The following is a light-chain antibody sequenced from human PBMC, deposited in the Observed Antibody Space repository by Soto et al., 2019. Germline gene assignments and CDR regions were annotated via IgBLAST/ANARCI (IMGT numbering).Light chain of an antibody. Sequence: EIVLTQSPGSLSLSPGQRATLSCRASQSVDTTFFAWYQKKPGQAPRLLIYGASKRATGIPDTFSGSRSGTHFTLIISRLEPEDFAVYYCQQYMSSVTFGQGKKVE. CDR1: QSVDTTF. CDR3: QQYMSSVT. V-gene: IGKV3-20*01. CDR2: GAS. J-gene: IGKJ1*01.